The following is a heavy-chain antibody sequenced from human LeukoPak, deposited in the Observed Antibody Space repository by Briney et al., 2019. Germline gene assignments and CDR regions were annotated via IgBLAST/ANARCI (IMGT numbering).Heavy chain of an antibody. J-gene: IGHJ4*02. D-gene: IGHD6-6*01. Sequence: PGGSLRLSCAASGFTFSSYTMNWVRQAPGKGLEWVSCISSSSSYIYYADSVKGRFTISRDNAKNSLYLQMNSLRAEDTAVYYCTRARTAARHGAFDYWGQGTLVTVSS. V-gene: IGHV3-21*01. CDR1: GFTFSSYT. CDR2: ISSSSSYI. CDR3: TRARTAARHGAFDY.